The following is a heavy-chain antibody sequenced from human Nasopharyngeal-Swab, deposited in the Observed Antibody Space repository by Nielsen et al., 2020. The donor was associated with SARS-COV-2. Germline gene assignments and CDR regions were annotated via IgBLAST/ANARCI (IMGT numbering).Heavy chain of an antibody. V-gene: IGHV4-34*01. Sequence: SETLSLTCAVYGGSFSGYYWSWIRQPPGKGLEWIGEINHSGSTNYNPSLKRRVTISVDTSKNQFSLKLSSVTAADTAVYYCARGLYSGSHEYFDLWGRGTLVTVSS. D-gene: IGHD1-26*01. J-gene: IGHJ2*01. CDR1: GGSFSGYY. CDR2: INHSGST. CDR3: ARGLYSGSHEYFDL.